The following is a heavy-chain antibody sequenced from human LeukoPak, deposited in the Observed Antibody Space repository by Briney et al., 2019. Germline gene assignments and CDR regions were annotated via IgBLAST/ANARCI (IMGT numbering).Heavy chain of an antibody. V-gene: IGHV4-59*01. D-gene: IGHD2-2*01. CDR3: ARAYGTKYRYFDY. J-gene: IGHJ4*02. CDR1: GGSISSYY. CDR2: IYYSGST. Sequence: SETLSLTCTVSGGSISSYYWSWIRQPPGKGLEWIGYIYYSGSTNYNPSLKSRVTISVDTSKNQFSLKLSSVTAADTAVYYCARAYGTKYRYFDYWGQGTLVTVSS.